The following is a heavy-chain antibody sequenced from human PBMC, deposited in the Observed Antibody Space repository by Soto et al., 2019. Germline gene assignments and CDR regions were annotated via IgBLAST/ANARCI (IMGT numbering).Heavy chain of an antibody. CDR2: IIPIIGTA. CDR3: ARGGPNVEMAKITDWYFDL. Sequence: QVQLMQSGAEVKKPGSSVKVSCKASGGTFSSYAISWVRQAPGQGLEWMGGIIPIIGTANYAQKFQGRVTISADESTSTAYMGLSSLRSEDTAVYYCARGGPNVEMAKITDWYFDLWGRGTLVTVSS. CDR1: GGTFSSYA. D-gene: IGHD5-12*01. V-gene: IGHV1-69*12. J-gene: IGHJ2*01.